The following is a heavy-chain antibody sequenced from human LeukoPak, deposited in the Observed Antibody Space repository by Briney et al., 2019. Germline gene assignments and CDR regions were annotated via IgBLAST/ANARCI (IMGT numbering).Heavy chain of an antibody. CDR2: IWYDGSNK. J-gene: IGHJ4*02. Sequence: GRSLRLSCAASGFTFSGHGMHWVRQAPGKGLERVAVIWYDGSNKYYADSVKGRFTISRDNSENTLYLQRNSLRAEDTAVYYCARYTTGWFLDYWGQGTLVTVSS. D-gene: IGHD6-19*01. CDR3: ARYTTGWFLDY. V-gene: IGHV3-33*01. CDR1: GFTFSGHG.